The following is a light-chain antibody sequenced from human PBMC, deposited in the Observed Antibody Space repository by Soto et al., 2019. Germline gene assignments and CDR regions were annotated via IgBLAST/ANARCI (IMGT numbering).Light chain of an antibody. Sequence: IPLTKAPGPLTLSPGERVTLSCRASQSVTTRLAWYQHKPGQAPTLLMAGASNRASGVPVRFSGSGSGTDFTLTITRLEPEDFALYYCQQYGGSPITFGLGTRLEIK. J-gene: IGKJ5*01. V-gene: IGKV3-20*01. CDR2: GAS. CDR1: QSVTTR. CDR3: QQYGGSPIT.